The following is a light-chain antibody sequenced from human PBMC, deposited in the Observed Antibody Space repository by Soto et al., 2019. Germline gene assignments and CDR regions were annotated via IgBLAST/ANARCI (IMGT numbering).Light chain of an antibody. Sequence: QAVVTQPPSVSGAPGQRVTISCTGSGSNIGAGFDVHWYQQLPGTAPKLLIYGNSNRPSGVPDRFSGSKSGTSASLAITGLQAEDEADYYCQSYDSGLSGYVFGTGTKLTVL. CDR1: GSNIGAGFD. CDR3: QSYDSGLSGYV. J-gene: IGLJ1*01. CDR2: GNS. V-gene: IGLV1-40*01.